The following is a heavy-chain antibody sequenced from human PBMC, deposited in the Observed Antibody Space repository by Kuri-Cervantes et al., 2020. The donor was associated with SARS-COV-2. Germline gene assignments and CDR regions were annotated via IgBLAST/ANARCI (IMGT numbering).Heavy chain of an antibody. V-gene: IGHV3-30*18. CDR3: AKPKGEYDFWSGFRIGCIVN. Sequence: GESLMISCAGPGSIFSSFVMHWVRQAPGKGLEWVAVVSYDGSNTYYADAVQGRFTISRDNTKYTLYLEMNRLRAEDTAVYYCAKPKGEYDFWSGFRIGCIVNWGQGTLVTVSS. CDR1: GSIFSSFV. CDR2: VSYDGSNT. J-gene: IGHJ1*01. D-gene: IGHD3-3*01.